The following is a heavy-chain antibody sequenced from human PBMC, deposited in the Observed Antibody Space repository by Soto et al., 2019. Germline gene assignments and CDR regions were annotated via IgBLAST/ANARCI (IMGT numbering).Heavy chain of an antibody. CDR2: IYWDDDK. D-gene: IGHD3-22*01. V-gene: IGHV2-5*02. J-gene: IGHJ6*02. CDR1: GFSLSTNGVG. CDR3: AHSKRLGVTYYDKGMDV. Sequence: QITLRESGPTLVKSGQTLTLTCTFSGFSLSTNGVGVGWIRQPPRKALEWITLIYWDDDKRYSSSLKSRLTINRGTSTNQVVLTLTNMDPLDTATYYCAHSKRLGVTYYDKGMDVWGQGTTVTVSS.